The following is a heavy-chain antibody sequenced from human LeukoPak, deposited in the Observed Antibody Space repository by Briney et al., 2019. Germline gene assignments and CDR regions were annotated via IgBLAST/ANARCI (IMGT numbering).Heavy chain of an antibody. J-gene: IGHJ5*02. Sequence: SETLSLTCAVYGGSFSGYYWSWIRQPPGKGLEWIGEINHSGSTNYNPSLKSRVTISVDTSKNQFSLKLSSVTAADTAVYYCARGGGYCSSTSCYSPRWFDPWGQGTLVTVSS. D-gene: IGHD2-2*02. CDR2: INHSGST. CDR1: GGSFSGYY. CDR3: ARGGGYCSSTSCYSPRWFDP. V-gene: IGHV4-34*01.